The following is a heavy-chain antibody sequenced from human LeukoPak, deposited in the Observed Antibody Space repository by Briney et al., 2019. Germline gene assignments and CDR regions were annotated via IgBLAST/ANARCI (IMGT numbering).Heavy chain of an antibody. CDR1: GGSISSGDYY. CDR3: ARGRASESWFDP. CDR2: INHSGST. Sequence: PSETLSLTCTVSGGSISSGDYYWSWIRQPPGKGLEWIGEINHSGSTNYNPSLKSRVTISVDTSKNQFSLKLSSVTAADTAVYYCARGRASESWFDPWGQGTLVTVSS. J-gene: IGHJ5*02. D-gene: IGHD1-26*01. V-gene: IGHV4-39*07.